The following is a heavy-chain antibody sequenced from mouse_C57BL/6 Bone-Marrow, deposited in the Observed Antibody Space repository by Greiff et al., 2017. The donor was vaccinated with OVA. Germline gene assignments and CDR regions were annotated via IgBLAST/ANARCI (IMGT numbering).Heavy chain of an antibody. CDR3: ARRGLRLDY. D-gene: IGHD1-1*01. CDR2: ISSGGSYT. Sequence: VQLQQSGGDLVKPGGSLKLSCAASGFTFSSYGMSWVRQTPDKRLEWVATISSGGSYTYYPDSVKGRFTISRDNAKNTLYLQMSSLKSEDTAMYYCARRGLRLDYWGQGTTLTVSS. V-gene: IGHV5-6*01. CDR1: GFTFSSYG. J-gene: IGHJ2*01.